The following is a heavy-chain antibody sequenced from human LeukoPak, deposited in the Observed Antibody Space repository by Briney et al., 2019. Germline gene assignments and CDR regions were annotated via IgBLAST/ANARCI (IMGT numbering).Heavy chain of an antibody. Sequence: GGSLRLSCAASGFTLSSYAMSWVRQASGKGLEWVGRIRSKANSYATAYAASVRGRFTISRDDSKNTAYLEMNSLKTEDTAVYLCASLDEVAKKFDDWGQGALVTVSS. CDR1: GFTLSSYA. V-gene: IGHV3-73*01. J-gene: IGHJ4*02. CDR2: IRSKANSYAT. CDR3: ASLDEVAKKFDD. D-gene: IGHD2-15*01.